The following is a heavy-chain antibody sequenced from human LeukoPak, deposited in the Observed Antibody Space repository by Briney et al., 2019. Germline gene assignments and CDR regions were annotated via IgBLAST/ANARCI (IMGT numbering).Heavy chain of an antibody. CDR3: AKDTRYSSGDY. Sequence: GGSLRLSCAASGFTFSSYSMNWVRQAPGKGLEWVSYISSSGSTIYYADSVKGRFTISRDNAKNSLYLQMNSLRAEDTAVYYCAKDTRYSSGDYWGQGTLVTVSS. CDR2: ISSSGSTI. CDR1: GFTFSSYS. V-gene: IGHV3-48*04. D-gene: IGHD6-19*01. J-gene: IGHJ4*02.